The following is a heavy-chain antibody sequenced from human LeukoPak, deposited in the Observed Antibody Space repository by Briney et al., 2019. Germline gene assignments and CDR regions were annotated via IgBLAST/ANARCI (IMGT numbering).Heavy chain of an antibody. CDR1: GYSISSGYY. CDR3: ARVRASKADAFDI. Sequence: PSETLSLTCTVSGYSISSGYYWSWIRQPPGKGLEWIGYIYYSGSTNYNPSLKSRVTISVDTSKNQFSLKLSSVTAADTAVYYCARVRASKADAFDIWGQGTMVTVSS. J-gene: IGHJ3*02. CDR2: IYYSGST. V-gene: IGHV4-61*01.